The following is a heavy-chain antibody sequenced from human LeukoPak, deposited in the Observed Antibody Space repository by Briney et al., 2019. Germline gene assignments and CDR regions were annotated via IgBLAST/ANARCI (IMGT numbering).Heavy chain of an antibody. V-gene: IGHV1-69*05. CDR1: GGTFSSYA. CDR2: INPIFGTA. D-gene: IGHD1-26*01. Sequence: GASVKVSCKASGGTFSSYAISWVRQAPGQGLEWMGGINPIFGTANYAQKFQGRVTITTDESTSTAYMELSSLRSEDTAVYYCASRGGNYVDYYYMDVWGKGTTVTVSS. J-gene: IGHJ6*03. CDR3: ASRGGNYVDYYYMDV.